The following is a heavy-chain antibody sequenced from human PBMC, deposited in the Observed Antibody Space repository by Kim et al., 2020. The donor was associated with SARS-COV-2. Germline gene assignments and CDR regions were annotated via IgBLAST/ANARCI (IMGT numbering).Heavy chain of an antibody. Sequence: GGSLRLSCAASGFTFTNNWMSWVRQAPGKGLEWMATINEDGSVKYYLDSVRGRFTISRDNAKQSLYLQMDRLRAEDTAVYYCARPQSGYWGQGTLVTVSA. CDR2: INEDGSVK. CDR3: ARPQSGY. D-gene: IGHD3-3*01. J-gene: IGHJ4*02. V-gene: IGHV3-7*01. CDR1: GFTFTNNW.